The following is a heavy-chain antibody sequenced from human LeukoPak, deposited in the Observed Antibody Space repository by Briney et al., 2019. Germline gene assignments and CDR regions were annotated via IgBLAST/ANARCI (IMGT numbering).Heavy chain of an antibody. D-gene: IGHD3-10*01. CDR3: ARGERIMVRGVINY. CDR1: GFTFSSYS. Sequence: GGSLRLSCAASGFTFSSYSMNWVRQAPGKGLEWVSSISSSSSYIYYADSVTGRFTISRGKAKNSLYLQMNSLRAEDTAVYYCARGERIMVRGVINYWGQGTLVTVSS. J-gene: IGHJ4*02. V-gene: IGHV3-21*01. CDR2: ISSSSSYI.